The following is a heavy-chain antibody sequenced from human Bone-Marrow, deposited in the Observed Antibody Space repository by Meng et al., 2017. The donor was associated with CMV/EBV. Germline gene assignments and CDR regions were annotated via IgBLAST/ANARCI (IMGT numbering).Heavy chain of an antibody. D-gene: IGHD1-26*01. V-gene: IGHV1-69*10. CDR2: IIPILGIT. J-gene: IGHJ4*02. Sequence: SVKVSCKASGGTFSKYAISWVRQAPGQGFEWMGGIIPILGITTYEQKLQGRVTITADKSTSTAYMELSSLRSEDTAIYYCAREGWEDEDLPFEYWGQGTLVTVSS. CDR3: AREGWEDEDLPFEY. CDR1: GGTFSKYA.